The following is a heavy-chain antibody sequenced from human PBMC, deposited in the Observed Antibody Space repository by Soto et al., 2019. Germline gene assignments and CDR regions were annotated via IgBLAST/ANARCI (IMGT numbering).Heavy chain of an antibody. J-gene: IGHJ4*02. V-gene: IGHV1-8*01. CDR1: GYTFTSYD. CDR3: ASSISTSCYAGIRLDY. D-gene: IGHD2-2*01. CDR2: MNPNSGNT. Sequence: QVQLVQSGAEVKKPGASVKVSCKASGYTFTSYDINWVRQATGQGLEWMGWMNPNSGNTGYAQKFQGRVTMTRNTAMSPAYMELSNLRSGDTGVYYGASSISTSCYAGIRLDYWGQGTLVSVSS.